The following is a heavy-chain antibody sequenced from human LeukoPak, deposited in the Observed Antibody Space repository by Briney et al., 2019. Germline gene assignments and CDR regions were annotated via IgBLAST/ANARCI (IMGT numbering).Heavy chain of an antibody. Sequence: SETLSLTCTVSGGSVRTYYWSWIRQPPGKGLEWIGYVYYSGSTNYKSSLKGRVTISVDTSKNQYSLKLSSVTAADTAVYYCASGYDRSGKHAFDIWGQGTMVTVSS. CDR2: VYYSGST. V-gene: IGHV4-59*02. CDR1: GGSVRTYY. D-gene: IGHD3-22*01. J-gene: IGHJ3*02. CDR3: ASGYDRSGKHAFDI.